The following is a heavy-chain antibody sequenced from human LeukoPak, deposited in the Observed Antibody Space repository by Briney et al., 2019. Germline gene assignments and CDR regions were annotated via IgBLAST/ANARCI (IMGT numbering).Heavy chain of an antibody. CDR2: INPNSGGT. CDR1: GYTFTGNY. Sequence: GASVKVSCKASGYTFTGNYIQWVRQAPGQGLEWMGWINPNSGGTNYAQKFQGRVTMTRDTSITTTYMELSRLGSDDTAVYYCARDSWVDGHRNYGDPTIFGLNHWGQGTLLTVSS. D-gene: IGHD4-17*01. V-gene: IGHV1-2*02. J-gene: IGHJ5*02. CDR3: ARDSWVDGHRNYGDPTIFGLNH.